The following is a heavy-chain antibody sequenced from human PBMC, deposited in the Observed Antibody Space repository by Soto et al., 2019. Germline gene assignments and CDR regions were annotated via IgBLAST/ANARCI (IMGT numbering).Heavy chain of an antibody. J-gene: IGHJ5*02. Sequence: SETLSLTCTVSGGSISSYYWNWIRQRPGKGLEWIGHIYFNGGTYYNPSLKSRVTMSLDTSRNQFSLKMTSLTAADTAVYYCAKGGPSSQWFDPWGQGTLVTVSS. CDR2: IYFNGGT. D-gene: IGHD6-13*01. V-gene: IGHV4-59*12. CDR3: AKGGPSSQWFDP. CDR1: GGSISSYY.